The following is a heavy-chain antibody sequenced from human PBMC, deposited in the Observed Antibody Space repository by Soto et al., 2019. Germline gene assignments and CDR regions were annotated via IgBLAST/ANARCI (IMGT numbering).Heavy chain of an antibody. CDR3: RRDFDY. J-gene: IGHJ4*02. Sequence: SETLSLTCTVSGASISNYYWSWIRQPAGKGLEWIGRVSTSGSTNYNPSLKSRVTMSVDTSKNQFSLMLNSVTAADTAVYYCRRDFDYWGQGTLVTVS. CDR2: VSTSGST. CDR1: GASISNYY. V-gene: IGHV4-4*07. D-gene: IGHD6-6*01.